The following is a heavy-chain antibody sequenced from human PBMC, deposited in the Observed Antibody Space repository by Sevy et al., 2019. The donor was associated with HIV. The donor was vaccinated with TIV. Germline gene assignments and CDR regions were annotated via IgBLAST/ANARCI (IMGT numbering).Heavy chain of an antibody. D-gene: IGHD1-26*01. J-gene: IGHJ6*02. V-gene: IGHV3-7*01. CDR1: EFTFSSYW. CDR3: ARSGGSYDYGMDV. Sequence: GGLRLSCAASEFTFSSYWMSWVRQAPGKGLEWVANIKQDGSEKYYVDSVKGRFTISRDNAKNSLYLQMNSLRAEDTAVYYCARSGGSYDYGMDVWGQGTTVTVSS. CDR2: IKQDGSEK.